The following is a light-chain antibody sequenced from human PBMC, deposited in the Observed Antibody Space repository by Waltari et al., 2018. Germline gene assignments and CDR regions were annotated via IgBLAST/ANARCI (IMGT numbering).Light chain of an antibody. CDR1: KIGSKN. CDR2: DDG. J-gene: IGLJ1*01. V-gene: IGLV3-21*02. Sequence: SYELTQPPSVSVAPGQTARITCDGDKIGSKNVHWYQHKPGQAPVLVVCDDGDRPSGSPERVSGSNSGNTAALTISRVDAGDEAEYYCQVWDSGSDHYVFGTVTKVTVL. CDR3: QVWDSGSDHYV.